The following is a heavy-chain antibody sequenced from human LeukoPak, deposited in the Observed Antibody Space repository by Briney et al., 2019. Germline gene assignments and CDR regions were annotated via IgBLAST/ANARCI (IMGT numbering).Heavy chain of an antibody. D-gene: IGHD1-26*01. CDR2: ISISGSII. Sequence: PGGSLRLSCAASGFTFSNYEMNWVRQAPGKGLEWVSYISISGSIIYYADSVKGRFTISRDNAKNSLYLQMNNLRAEDTAVYYCATKRYSGTYPDLDNWGQGTLVTVSS. J-gene: IGHJ4*02. CDR3: ATKRYSGTYPDLDN. V-gene: IGHV3-48*03. CDR1: GFTFSNYE.